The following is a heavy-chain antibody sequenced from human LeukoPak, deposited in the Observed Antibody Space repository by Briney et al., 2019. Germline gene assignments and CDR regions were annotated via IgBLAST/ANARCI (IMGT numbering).Heavy chain of an antibody. V-gene: IGHV4-59*01. CDR2: ISYSGNT. CDR3: ARTYFDWLLTYYFDY. Sequence: SETLSLTCTVSGGSISSYYWSWIRQPPGKGLEWIGYISYSGNTNYNPSLKSRVTIPVDTSKNQFSLKLSSVTAADTAVYYCARTYFDWLLTYYFDYWGQGTLVTVSS. J-gene: IGHJ4*02. D-gene: IGHD3-9*01. CDR1: GGSISSYY.